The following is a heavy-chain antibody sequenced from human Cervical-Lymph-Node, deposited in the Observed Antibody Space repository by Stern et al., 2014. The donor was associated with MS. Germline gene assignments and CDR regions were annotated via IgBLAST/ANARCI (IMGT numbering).Heavy chain of an antibody. CDR1: GFTFNNFW. CDR2: IKQDGSEK. Sequence: EVQLVQSGGGLVQPGGSLRLSCAASGFTFNNFWMSWVRQAPGKGLEWVANIKQDGSEKFYVDSVKGRFTISRDNAKTSLYLQMNSLRAEDTAVYYCASPSGTFYAEYFHHWGQGTLVTVYS. D-gene: IGHD1-26*01. J-gene: IGHJ1*01. CDR3: ASPSGTFYAEYFHH. V-gene: IGHV3-7*01.